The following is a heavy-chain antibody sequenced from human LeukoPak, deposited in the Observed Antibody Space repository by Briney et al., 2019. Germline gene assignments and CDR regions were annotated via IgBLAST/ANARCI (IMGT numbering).Heavy chain of an antibody. V-gene: IGHV4-61*01. CDR3: AGVNATVWYFYDFWSGYPDAFDI. D-gene: IGHD3-3*01. Sequence: PSETLSLTCTVSGGSVSSGSYYWSWIRQPPGKGLEWIGYIYCRGSTNYNPSLKSRVTISVDTSKNQFSLKLSSVTAADTAVYYCAGVNATVWYFYDFWSGYPDAFDIWGQGTMVTVSS. CDR1: GGSVSSGSYY. J-gene: IGHJ3*02. CDR2: IYCRGST.